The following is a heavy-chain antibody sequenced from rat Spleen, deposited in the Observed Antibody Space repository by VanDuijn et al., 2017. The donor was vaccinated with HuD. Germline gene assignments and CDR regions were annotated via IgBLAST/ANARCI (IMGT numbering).Heavy chain of an antibody. V-gene: IGHV5-25*01. J-gene: IGHJ2*01. CDR2: ISPGGGNT. CDR3: ARRHYGYTDYFDY. CDR1: GFTFNNYD. Sequence: EVELVESGGGLVQPGRSLKLSCAASGFTFNNYDMAWVRQTPTKGLEWVASISPGGGNTYYRDSVKGRFTVSRDNAKSTLSLQMDSLRSEDTATYYCARRHYGYTDYFDYWGQGVMVPVSS. D-gene: IGHD1-11*01.